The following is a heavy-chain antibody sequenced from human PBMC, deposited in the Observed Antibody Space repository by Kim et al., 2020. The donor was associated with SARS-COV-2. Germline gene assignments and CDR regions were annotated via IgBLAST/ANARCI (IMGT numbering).Heavy chain of an antibody. D-gene: IGHD3-3*01. J-gene: IGHJ3*02. Sequence: SETLSLTCTVSGGSISSSSYYWGWIRQPPGKGLEWIGSIYYSGSTYYNPSLKRRVTISVDTSKNQVSLKLISVTAADTAVYYCARHKGNTIFGVVIIDAFDIWGQGTMVTVSS. CDR3: ARHKGNTIFGVVIIDAFDI. CDR2: IYYSGST. V-gene: IGHV4-39*01. CDR1: GGSISSSSYY.